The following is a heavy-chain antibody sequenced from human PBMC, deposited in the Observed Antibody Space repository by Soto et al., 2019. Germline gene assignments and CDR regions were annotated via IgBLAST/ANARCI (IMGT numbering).Heavy chain of an antibody. D-gene: IGHD3-22*01. CDR1: GFTFSSYG. J-gene: IGHJ4*02. V-gene: IGHV3-30*18. CDR3: AKDNYDSSGYYLGFDY. Sequence: QVQLVESGGGVIQPGRSLRLSCAASGFTFSSYGMHWVRQAPGKGLEWVAVISYDGSNKYYAGSVKGRFTISRDNSKNTLYLLMNSLRAEDTAEYYCAKDNYDSSGYYLGFDYWGQGTLVTVSS. CDR2: ISYDGSNK.